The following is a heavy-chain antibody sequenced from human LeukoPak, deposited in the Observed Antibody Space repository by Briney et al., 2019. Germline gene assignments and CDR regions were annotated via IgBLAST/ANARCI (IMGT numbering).Heavy chain of an antibody. Sequence: ASVKVSCKASGYTFTAYYMHWVRQAPGQGLEWMGRINPNSGGTNYAQKFQGRVTMTRDTSSNTAYMEVSRLRSDDTAIYYCARDHCSSGSFDPWGQGTLVTVSS. J-gene: IGHJ5*02. D-gene: IGHD6-19*01. CDR2: INPNSGGT. CDR3: ARDHCSSGSFDP. CDR1: GYTFTAYY. V-gene: IGHV1-2*06.